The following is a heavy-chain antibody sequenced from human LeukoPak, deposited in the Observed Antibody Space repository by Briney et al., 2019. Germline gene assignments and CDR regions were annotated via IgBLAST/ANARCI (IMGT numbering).Heavy chain of an antibody. Sequence: PGGSLRLSCAASGFTFSTYWMHWVRQAPGTGLVWVSRINSDGSSTTYADSVKGRFTISRDNAKNTLSLQMNSLRAEDTAVYYCARDRVGTTDCWGQGTLVTVSS. CDR3: ARDRVGTTDC. CDR2: INSDGSST. D-gene: IGHD1-26*01. V-gene: IGHV3-74*01. J-gene: IGHJ4*02. CDR1: GFTFSTYW.